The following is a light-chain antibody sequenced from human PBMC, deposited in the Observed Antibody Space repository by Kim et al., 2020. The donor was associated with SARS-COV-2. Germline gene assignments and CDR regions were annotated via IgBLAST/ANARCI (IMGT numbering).Light chain of an antibody. CDR1: SSDVGGYNY. V-gene: IGLV2-14*04. J-gene: IGLJ1*01. Sequence: QSITVSCTGTSSDVGGYNYVSWYQQHPGKAPKLMIYDVSKRPSGVSNRFSCSKSGNTASLTISGLQAEDEADYYCSSYTSSSTLYVFGTGTKVTVL. CDR2: DVS. CDR3: SSYTSSSTLYV.